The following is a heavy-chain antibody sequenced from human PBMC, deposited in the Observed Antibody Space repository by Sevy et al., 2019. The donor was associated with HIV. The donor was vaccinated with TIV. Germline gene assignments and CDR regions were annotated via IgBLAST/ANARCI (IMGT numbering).Heavy chain of an antibody. V-gene: IGHV1-69*13. D-gene: IGHD2-2*01. J-gene: IGHJ4*02. CDR3: ARTPLVGIPGATDLYFDN. CDR1: GGTFSNYA. Sequence: ASVKVSCKASGGTFSNYALSWVRQAPGQGLEWMGGIIPIFGTTNFAQTFQGRVTITADESTSTAYMGLSSLGSADTAVYYCARTPLVGIPGATDLYFDNWGQGTLVTVSS. CDR2: IIPIFGTT.